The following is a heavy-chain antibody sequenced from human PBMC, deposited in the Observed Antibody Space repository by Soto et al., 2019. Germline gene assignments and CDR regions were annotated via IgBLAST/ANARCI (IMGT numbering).Heavy chain of an antibody. J-gene: IGHJ4*02. CDR1: GGTFSSYA. Sequence: QVQLVQSGAEVKKPGSSVKVSCKASGGTFSSYAISWVRQAPGQGLEWMGGIIPIFGTANYAQKFQGRVTITADESTSTAYMELSSLRSEDTAVYYCARDGPGGAMGPFDYWGQGTLVTVSS. CDR2: IIPIFGTA. CDR3: ARDGPGGAMGPFDY. V-gene: IGHV1-69*01. D-gene: IGHD5-18*01.